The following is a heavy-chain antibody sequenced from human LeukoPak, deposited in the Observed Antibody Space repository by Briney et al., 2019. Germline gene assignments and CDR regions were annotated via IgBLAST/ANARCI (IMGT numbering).Heavy chain of an antibody. Sequence: ASVKVSCKASGYTFTDYYMHWVRQAPGQGFEWMGWINPDDGDTNYAQKFQGRVTMTRDTSISTAHMEVSRLRSDDPAVYYCARANFLYCSSSTCLFDYWGQGTLVTVSS. J-gene: IGHJ4*02. V-gene: IGHV1-2*02. D-gene: IGHD2-2*01. CDR1: GYTFTDYY. CDR2: INPDDGDT. CDR3: ARANFLYCSSSTCLFDY.